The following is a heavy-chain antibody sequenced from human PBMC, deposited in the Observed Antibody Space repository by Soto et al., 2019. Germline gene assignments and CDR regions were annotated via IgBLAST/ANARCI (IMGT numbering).Heavy chain of an antibody. Sequence: KASETLSLTCAVSGGPISSGFYSWSWIRQPPGQGLEWIGYIYNSGNTYYNPSLMSRVTISVDRSQNHFSLKLTSVTAADTAVYYCARGSDGVWNWFDPWGQGTQVTVSS. CDR2: IYNSGNT. CDR3: ARGSDGVWNWFDP. V-gene: IGHV4-30-2*01. J-gene: IGHJ5*02. D-gene: IGHD2-21*02. CDR1: GGPISSGFYS.